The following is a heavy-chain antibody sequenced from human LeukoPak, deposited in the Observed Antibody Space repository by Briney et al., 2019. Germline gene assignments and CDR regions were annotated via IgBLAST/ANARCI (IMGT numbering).Heavy chain of an antibody. J-gene: IGHJ4*02. D-gene: IGHD6-13*01. CDR1: GFTFSDYW. CDR3: VREIYSSRWHTFCY. Sequence: GGSLRLSCVASGFTFSDYWMHWVRQAPGKGPVWVSRINSDGSSISYADSVKGRFTISRDNAKNTLYLQMNSLRAEDTAVYYCVREIYSSRWHTFCYWGQGTLVTVSS. CDR2: INSDGSSI. V-gene: IGHV3-74*01.